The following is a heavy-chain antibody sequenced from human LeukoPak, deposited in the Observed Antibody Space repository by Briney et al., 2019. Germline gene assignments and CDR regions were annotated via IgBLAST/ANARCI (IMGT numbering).Heavy chain of an antibody. V-gene: IGHV3-7*01. CDR1: GFTFSCYW. CDR2: INQDGNKK. CDR3: ARDLIWDGDPDGRDF. Sequence: GGSLRLSCAASGFTFSCYWMSWLRQAPGMGLEWVANINQDGNKKYYVDSVRGRFTISRDNAKNSLYLQMNGLRAEDTAVYYCARDLIWDGDPDGRDFWGQGTLVSVSS. D-gene: IGHD3-10*01. J-gene: IGHJ4*02.